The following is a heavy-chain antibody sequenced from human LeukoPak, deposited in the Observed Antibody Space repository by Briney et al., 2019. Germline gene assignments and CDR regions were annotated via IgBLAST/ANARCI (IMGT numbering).Heavy chain of an antibody. D-gene: IGHD6-19*01. V-gene: IGHV1-69*01. J-gene: IGHJ4*02. CDR1: GGTFSSYA. CDR3: ASSPGIAVAGPLSD. CDR2: IIPIFGTA. Sequence: SVKVSCKASGGTFSSYAISWVRQAPGQGLEWMGGIIPIFGTANCAQKFQGRVTITADESTSTAYMELSSLRSEDTAVYYCASSPGIAVAGPLSDWGQGTLVTVSS.